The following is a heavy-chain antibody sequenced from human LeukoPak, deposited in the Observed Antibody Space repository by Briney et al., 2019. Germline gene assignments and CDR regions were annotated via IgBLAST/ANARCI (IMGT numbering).Heavy chain of an antibody. CDR1: GFTFSSYA. CDR2: IWYDGSKK. D-gene: IGHD1-26*01. V-gene: IGHV3-33*06. J-gene: IGHJ3*02. Sequence: GTSLRLSCAASGFTFSSYAMHWVRQAPGKGLEWVALIWYDGSKKYYADSVKGRFTISRDNSKNTLYLQMNSLRAEDTAVYYCAKRNSGSYYDAFDIWGQGTMVTVSS. CDR3: AKRNSGSYYDAFDI.